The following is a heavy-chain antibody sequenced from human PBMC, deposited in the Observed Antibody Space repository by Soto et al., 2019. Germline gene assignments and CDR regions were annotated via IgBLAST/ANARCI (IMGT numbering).Heavy chain of an antibody. CDR1: GDSVSTNSAT. Sequence: LSQTLSLTCAISGDSVSTNSATWDWIRQSPSRGLEWLGRTYYRSKWYNDYAVSVKSRITINPDTSKNQFSLQLNSVTPEDTAVYYCARCEAAAGNNGFDPWGQGILVTGS. CDR2: TYYRSKWYN. V-gene: IGHV6-1*01. D-gene: IGHD6-13*01. J-gene: IGHJ5*02. CDR3: ARCEAAAGNNGFDP.